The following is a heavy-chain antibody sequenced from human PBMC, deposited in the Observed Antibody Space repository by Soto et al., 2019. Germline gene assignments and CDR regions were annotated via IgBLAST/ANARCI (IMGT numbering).Heavy chain of an antibody. J-gene: IGHJ5*02. CDR2: IYHSGST. D-gene: IGHD3-22*01. V-gene: IGHV4-4*02. CDR1: GGSISSSNW. CDR3: ARELYYYDSSNGFDP. Sequence: SETXSLTCAVSGGSISSSNWWSWVRQPPGKGLEWIGEIYHSGSTNYNPSLKSRVTISVDKSKNQFSLKLSSVTAADTAVYYCARELYYYDSSNGFDPWGQGTLVTVSS.